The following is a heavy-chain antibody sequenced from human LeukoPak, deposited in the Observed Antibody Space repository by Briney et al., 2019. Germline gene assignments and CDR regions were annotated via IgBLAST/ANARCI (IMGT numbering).Heavy chain of an antibody. D-gene: IGHD3-22*01. Sequence: ASVKVSCKASGYTFTSYGISWVRQAPGQGLEWMGWISAYNGNTNYAQKLQGRVTMTTDTSTSTAYMELRSLRSDDTAVYCCARETYDSSGYYRYYFDYWGQGTLVTVSS. J-gene: IGHJ4*02. V-gene: IGHV1-18*01. CDR2: ISAYNGNT. CDR1: GYTFTSYG. CDR3: ARETYDSSGYYRYYFDY.